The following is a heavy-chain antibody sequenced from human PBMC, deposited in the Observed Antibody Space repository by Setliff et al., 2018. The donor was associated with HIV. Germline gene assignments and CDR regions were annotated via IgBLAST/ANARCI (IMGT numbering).Heavy chain of an antibody. V-gene: IGHV1-18*01. J-gene: IGHJ4*02. Sequence: GASVKVSCKASGYTFTSYGISWVRQAPGQGLEWMGWISAYNGDTNYAQKFQGRVTMTTDTSTSTAYMELRSLISDDTAVYYCARGYCSSTSCYGIYYFDNWGQGTPVTVSS. CDR3: ARGYCSSTSCYGIYYFDN. CDR1: GYTFTSYG. D-gene: IGHD2-2*01. CDR2: ISAYNGDT.